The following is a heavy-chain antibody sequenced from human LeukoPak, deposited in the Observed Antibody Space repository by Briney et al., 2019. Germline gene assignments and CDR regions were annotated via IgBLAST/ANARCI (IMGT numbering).Heavy chain of an antibody. Sequence: SETLSLTCTVSGGSISSYYWSWIRQPPGKGLEWIGYIYYSGSTNYNPSLKSRVTISLDTSKNQFSLKLSSVTAADTAVYYCARGRVVVAAMDYWGQGTLVTVSS. D-gene: IGHD2-15*01. J-gene: IGHJ4*02. CDR3: ARGRVVVAAMDY. CDR2: IYYSGST. CDR1: GGSISSYY. V-gene: IGHV4-59*01.